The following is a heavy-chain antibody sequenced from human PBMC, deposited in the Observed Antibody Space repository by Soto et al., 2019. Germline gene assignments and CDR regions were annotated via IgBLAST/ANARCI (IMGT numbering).Heavy chain of an antibody. CDR2: IYPDDSDT. Sequence: PGESLKISCKGSGYNFTNFWIAWVRQMPGEGLEWLGIIYPDDSDTRYSPSFLGQVTISADKSIKTTYLQWGSLKASDTAIYFCASSVLVTSTMNYFDLWGQGTLVTVSS. D-gene: IGHD2-8*02. CDR3: ASSVLVTSTMNYFDL. J-gene: IGHJ4*02. V-gene: IGHV5-51*01. CDR1: GYNFTNFW.